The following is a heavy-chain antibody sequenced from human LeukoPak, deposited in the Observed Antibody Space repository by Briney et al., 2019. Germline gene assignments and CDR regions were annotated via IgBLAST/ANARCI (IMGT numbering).Heavy chain of an antibody. V-gene: IGHV4-39*01. Sequence: PSETLFLTCTVSGGSISSSSYYWGWIRQPPGKGLEWIGSIYYSGSTYYNPSLNSRATISVDTSKNQFSLKLSSVTAADTAVYYCARQRGSGWYPGDFDYWGQGTLVTVSS. D-gene: IGHD6-19*01. CDR2: IYYSGST. J-gene: IGHJ4*02. CDR3: ARQRGSGWYPGDFDY. CDR1: GGSISSSSYY.